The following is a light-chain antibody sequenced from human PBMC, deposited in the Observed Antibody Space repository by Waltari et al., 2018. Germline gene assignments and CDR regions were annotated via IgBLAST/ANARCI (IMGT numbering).Light chain of an antibody. CDR1: SSDIGSYNA. Sequence: QAAPTQPPSVSGSPGQSVTISCTGTSSDIGSYNAVSWYQQHPGKAPKVMIYEVNKRPSGVSDRFSGSKSGNTASLTISGLQAEDEADYYCSSYSGSNTWVFGGGTRLTVL. V-gene: IGLV2-8*01. CDR2: EVN. J-gene: IGLJ2*01. CDR3: SSYSGSNTWV.